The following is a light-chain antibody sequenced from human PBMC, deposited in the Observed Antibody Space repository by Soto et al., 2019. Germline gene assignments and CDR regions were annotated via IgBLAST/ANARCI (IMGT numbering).Light chain of an antibody. CDR2: KAS. Sequence: DIQMTQSPSTLSASVGDRVTITCRASQSISSWLAWYQQKPGKAPKLLIYKASTLESGVPSRFSGSGSETEFXLTISSLQPDDFATYYCQQYNTYWTFGQGTKVEIK. J-gene: IGKJ1*01. CDR1: QSISSW. V-gene: IGKV1-5*03. CDR3: QQYNTYWT.